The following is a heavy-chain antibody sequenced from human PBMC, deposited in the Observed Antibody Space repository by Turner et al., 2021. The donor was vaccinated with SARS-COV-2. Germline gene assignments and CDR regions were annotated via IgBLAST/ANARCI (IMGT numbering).Heavy chain of an antibody. CDR3: ATGVAVTGTPSAYYYYYGMDV. D-gene: IGHD6-19*01. CDR2: VDPEDGET. V-gene: IGHV1-24*01. J-gene: IGHJ6*02. Sequence: QVQLVQSGAEVKKPEASVKVSCKVSGYTLTELSMHWVRQAPGKGLEWMGGVDPEDGETIDAQKFQGRVTMTEDTSTDTAYMELSSLRSEDTAVYYCATGVAVTGTPSAYYYYYGMDVWGQGTTVTVSS. CDR1: GYTLTELS.